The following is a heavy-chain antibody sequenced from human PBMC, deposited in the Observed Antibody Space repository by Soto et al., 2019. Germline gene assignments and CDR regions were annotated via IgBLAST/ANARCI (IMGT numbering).Heavy chain of an antibody. CDR3: ARGYDFWSGYYPEVLDNYYYGMDV. V-gene: IGHV4-39*07. CDR1: GGSISSSSYY. CDR2: IYYSGST. Sequence: SETLSLTCTVSGGSISSSSYYWGWIRQPPGKGLEWIGSIYYSGSTYYNPSLKSRVTISVDTSKNQFSLKLSSVTAADTAVYYCARGYDFWSGYYPEVLDNYYYGMDVWGQGTTVTVSS. J-gene: IGHJ6*02. D-gene: IGHD3-3*01.